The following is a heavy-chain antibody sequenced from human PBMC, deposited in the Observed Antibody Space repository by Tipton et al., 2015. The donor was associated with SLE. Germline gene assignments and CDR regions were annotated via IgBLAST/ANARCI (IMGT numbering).Heavy chain of an antibody. V-gene: IGHV3-33*01. D-gene: IGHD2-21*01. CDR3: ARDGEVGDHIDY. J-gene: IGHJ4*02. CDR1: GFTFSHYA. Sequence: SLRLSCAASGFTFSHYAMHWVRQAQGKGLEWVAGIWFEGSDKGYVDSVKGRFTISRDSSKNTLYLQMNSLRAEDTAVYYCARDGEVGDHIDYWGQGTLVTVSS. CDR2: IWFEGSDK.